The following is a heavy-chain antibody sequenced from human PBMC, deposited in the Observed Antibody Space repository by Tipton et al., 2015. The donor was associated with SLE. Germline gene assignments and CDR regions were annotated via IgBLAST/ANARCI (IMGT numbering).Heavy chain of an antibody. V-gene: IGHV4-34*01. CDR1: GGSISGYY. CDR3: ARCYSNYEYFQH. Sequence: TLSLTCTVSGGSISGYYWSWIRQPPGKGLEWIGEINHSGSTNYNPSLKSRVTISVDTSKNQFSLKLSSVTAADTAVYYCARCYSNYEYFQHWGQGTLVTVSS. CDR2: INHSGST. J-gene: IGHJ1*01. D-gene: IGHD4-11*01.